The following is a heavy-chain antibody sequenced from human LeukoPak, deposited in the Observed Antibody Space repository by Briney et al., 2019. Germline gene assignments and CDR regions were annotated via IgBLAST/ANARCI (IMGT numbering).Heavy chain of an antibody. CDR2: ISAYNGNT. CDR3: ARGAEYCSGGSCPVDY. D-gene: IGHD2-15*01. CDR1: GYTFTSYG. J-gene: IGHJ4*02. Sequence: ASVKVSRKASGYTFTSYGISWVRQAPGQGLEWMGWISAYNGNTNYAQKLQGRVTMTTDTSTSTAYMELRSLRSDDTAVYYCARGAEYCSGGSCPVDYWGQGTLVTVSS. V-gene: IGHV1-18*01.